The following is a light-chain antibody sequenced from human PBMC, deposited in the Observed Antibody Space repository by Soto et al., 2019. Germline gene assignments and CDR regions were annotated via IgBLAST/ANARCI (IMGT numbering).Light chain of an antibody. V-gene: IGLV6-57*04. CDR2: EDN. Sequence: NFMLTQPHSVSESPGKTVTISCTRSSGSIASNYVQWYQQRPGSAPTTVIYEDNQRPSGVPDRFSGSIDSSSNSASLTISXXKTEDEADYYCQSYDSSNQGVFGGGTKVTVL. CDR3: QSYDSSNQGV. J-gene: IGLJ3*02. CDR1: SGSIASNY.